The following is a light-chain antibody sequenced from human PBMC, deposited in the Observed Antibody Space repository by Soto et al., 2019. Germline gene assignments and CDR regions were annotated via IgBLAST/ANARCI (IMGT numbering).Light chain of an antibody. CDR1: RSNLGSNY. CDR3: GTWDSSLSAGV. V-gene: IGLV1-51*01. J-gene: IGLJ2*01. Sequence: QSVLTQPPSVSAAPGQKVTISCSGSRSNLGSNYVSWYQPLPGTAPKLLIYDDNKRPSGIPDRFSGSKSGTSATLGITGLQTGDEADYYCGTWDSSLSAGVFGGGTKLTVL. CDR2: DDN.